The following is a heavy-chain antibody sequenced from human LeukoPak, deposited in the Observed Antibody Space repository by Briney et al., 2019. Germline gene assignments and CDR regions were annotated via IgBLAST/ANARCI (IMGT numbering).Heavy chain of an antibody. CDR2: IRYDGSNK. J-gene: IGHJ4*02. V-gene: IGHV3-30*02. D-gene: IGHD3-22*01. Sequence: GGSLRLSCAASGFTLSSYGIHWVRQAPGKGLERVAFIRYDGSNKYYADSVKGRFTISRDNSKNTLYLQMNSLRAEDTAVYYCAKDSDRLPYYDSSGYYLDYWGQGTLVTVSS. CDR3: AKDSDRLPYYDSSGYYLDY. CDR1: GFTLSSYG.